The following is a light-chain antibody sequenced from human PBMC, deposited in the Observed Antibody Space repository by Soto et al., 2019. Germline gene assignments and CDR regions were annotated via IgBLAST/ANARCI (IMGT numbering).Light chain of an antibody. CDR3: QQRSNWPPVT. CDR1: QSVGYH. V-gene: IGKV3-11*01. Sequence: EIVLTQSPATVSLSPGERATLSCRASQSVGYHLAWYQQKPGQAPRLLIYDASNRATGIPARFSGSGSGTDFTLAISSLEPEDFAVYYCQQRSNWPPVTFGGGTKVDIK. CDR2: DAS. J-gene: IGKJ4*01.